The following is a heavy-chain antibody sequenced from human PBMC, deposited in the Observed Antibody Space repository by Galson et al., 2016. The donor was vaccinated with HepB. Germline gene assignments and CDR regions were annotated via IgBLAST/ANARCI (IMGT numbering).Heavy chain of an antibody. J-gene: IGHJ6*02. V-gene: IGHV3-23*01. CDR3: ARPKLGNNFFYYYGMDV. CDR1: GFTITSYG. Sequence: SLRLSCAASGFTITSYGMTWVRQAPGKGLEWVSAISGSGVSIYYADTVKGRFTISRDESKNTVYLQMNSLRDEDTAVYYCARPKLGNNFFYYYGMDVWGQGTTVTVSS. CDR2: ISGSGVSI. D-gene: IGHD1-1*01.